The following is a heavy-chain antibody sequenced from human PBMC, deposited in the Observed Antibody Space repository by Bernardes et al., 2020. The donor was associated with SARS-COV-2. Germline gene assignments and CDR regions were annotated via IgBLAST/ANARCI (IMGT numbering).Heavy chain of an antibody. J-gene: IGHJ4*02. V-gene: IGHV4-34*01. CDR3: ARFSSQLYCSGGSCRGGLDY. CDR1: GGSFSGYY. D-gene: IGHD2-15*01. Sequence: SETLSLTCAVYGGSFSGYYWSWIRQPPGKGLEWIGEINHSGSTNYNPSLKSRVTISVDTSKNQFSLKLSSVTAADTAVYYCARFSSQLYCSGGSCRGGLDYWGQGTLVTVSS. CDR2: INHSGST.